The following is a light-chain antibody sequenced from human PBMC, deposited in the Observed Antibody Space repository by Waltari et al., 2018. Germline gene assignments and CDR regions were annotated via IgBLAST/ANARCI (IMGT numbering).Light chain of an antibody. V-gene: IGKV1-NL1*01. J-gene: IGKJ1*01. CDR3: QQYYDGPRT. CDR2: GAS. CDR1: QEISNS. Sequence: DIQMTQSPSSLSASFGDRVTITCRASQEISNSLAWYQQKLGRAPKLLIHGASRLESGVPSRFSGSGSGTEYTLTISSLQPEDFATYYCQQYYDGPRTFGQGTKVELK.